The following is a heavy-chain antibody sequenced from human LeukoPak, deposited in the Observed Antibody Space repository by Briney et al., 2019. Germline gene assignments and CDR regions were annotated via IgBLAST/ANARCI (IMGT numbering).Heavy chain of an antibody. CDR1: GGSISSSNYY. J-gene: IGHJ4*02. CDR2: IYTSGTT. Sequence: SETLSLTCTVSGGSISSSNYYWSWIRQPAGKGLEWIGRIYTSGTTNYNPSLKSRVTISIDTSKNQFSPKLSSVTAADAAVYYCARGLWFGDENPPYFDYWGQGTLVTVSS. D-gene: IGHD3-10*01. CDR3: ARGLWFGDENPPYFDY. V-gene: IGHV4-61*02.